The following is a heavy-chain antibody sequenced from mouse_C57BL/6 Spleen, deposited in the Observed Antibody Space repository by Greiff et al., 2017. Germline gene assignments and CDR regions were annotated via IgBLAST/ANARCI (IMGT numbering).Heavy chain of an antibody. CDR2: INPSSGYT. J-gene: IGHJ4*01. V-gene: IGHV1-4*01. Sequence: VQLQQSGAELARPGASVKMSCKASGYTFTSYTMHWVKQRPGQGLEWIGYINPSSGYTKYNQKFKDKATLTADKSSSTAYMQLSSLTSEDSAVYYCARTVSVVATRLYAMDYWGQGTSGTVSS. CDR1: GYTFTSYT. D-gene: IGHD1-1*01. CDR3: ARTVSVVATRLYAMDY.